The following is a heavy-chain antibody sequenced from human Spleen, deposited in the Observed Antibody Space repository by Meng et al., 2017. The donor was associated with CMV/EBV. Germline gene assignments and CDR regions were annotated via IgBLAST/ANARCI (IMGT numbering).Heavy chain of an antibody. CDR2: IYSGGST. J-gene: IGHJ4*02. D-gene: IGHD5-12*01. CDR3: ARDVPLSDTSGYYFDY. V-gene: IGHV3-53*01. CDR1: GFTVSSNY. Sequence: GGSLRLSCAASGFTVSSNYMSWVRQAPGKGLEWVSVIYSGGSTYYADSVKGRFTISRDNSKNTLYLQMNSLRAEDTAVYYCARDVPLSDTSGYYFDYWGQGMLVTVSS.